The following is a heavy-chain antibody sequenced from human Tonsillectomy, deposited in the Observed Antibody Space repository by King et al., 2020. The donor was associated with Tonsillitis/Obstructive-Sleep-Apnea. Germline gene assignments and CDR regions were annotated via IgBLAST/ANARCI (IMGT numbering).Heavy chain of an antibody. D-gene: IGHD2-2*01. Sequence: VQLVESGGGVVQPGRSLRLSCAASGFTFSSYGMHWVRQAPGKGLEWVAVIWYDGSNKYYADSVKGRFTISRDNSKNTLYLQMNSLRAEDTAVYYCARDGVDCSSTSCYAEYYYYMDVWGKGTTVTVSS. V-gene: IGHV3-33*01. J-gene: IGHJ6*03. CDR1: GFTFSSYG. CDR3: ARDGVDCSSTSCYAEYYYYMDV. CDR2: IWYDGSNK.